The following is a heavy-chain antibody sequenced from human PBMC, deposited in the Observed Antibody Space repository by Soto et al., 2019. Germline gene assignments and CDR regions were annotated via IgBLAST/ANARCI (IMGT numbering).Heavy chain of an antibody. Sequence: EVQLLESGGGLVQPGGSLRLSCAASGFTFSSYAMSWVRQAPGKGLEWVSAISGSGGSTYYADSVKGRFTISRDNSKNKLYLQMNTLRAEYTAVYYCAKAPVNGVCFSSWGQGTLVTVSS. CDR1: GFTFSSYA. D-gene: IGHD2-8*01. CDR3: AKAPVNGVCFSS. CDR2: ISGSGGST. V-gene: IGHV3-23*01. J-gene: IGHJ4*02.